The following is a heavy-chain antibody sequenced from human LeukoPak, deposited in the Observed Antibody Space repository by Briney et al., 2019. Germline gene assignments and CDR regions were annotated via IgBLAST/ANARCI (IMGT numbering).Heavy chain of an antibody. CDR1: GGTFSSYA. V-gene: IGHV1-69*05. CDR2: IIPIFGTA. Sequence: LVKVSCKASGGTFSSYAISWVRQAPGQGLEWMGGIIPIFGTANYAQKFQGRVTITTDESTSTAYMELSSLRSEDTAVYYCARSANNWNYRPGFDYWGQGTLVTVSS. J-gene: IGHJ4*02. D-gene: IGHD1-7*01. CDR3: ARSANNWNYRPGFDY.